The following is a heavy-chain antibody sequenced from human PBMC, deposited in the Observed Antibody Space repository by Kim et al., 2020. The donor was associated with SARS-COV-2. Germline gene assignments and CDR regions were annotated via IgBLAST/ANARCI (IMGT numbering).Heavy chain of an antibody. D-gene: IGHD3-10*01. CDR3: ARDFGLTPGFGFDY. CDR1: GFTFSSYS. V-gene: IGHV3-21*01. Sequence: GGSLRLSCAASGFTFSSYSMNWVRQAPGKGLEWVSSISSSSSYIYYADSVKGRFTISRDNAKNSLYLQMNSLRAEDTAVYYCARDFGLTPGFGFDYWGQGTLVTVSS. CDR2: ISSSSSYI. J-gene: IGHJ4*02.